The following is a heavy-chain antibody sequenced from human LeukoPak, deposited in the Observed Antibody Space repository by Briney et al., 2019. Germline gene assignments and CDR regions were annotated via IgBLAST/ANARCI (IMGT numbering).Heavy chain of an antibody. CDR2: IYYSGST. V-gene: IGHV4-39*07. D-gene: IGHD1-7*01. CDR3: AREEPRDDWNYRSSRFDP. J-gene: IGHJ5*02. Sequence: SETLSLTCTVSGGSISSSSYYWGWIRQPPGKGLEWTGSIYYSGSTYYNPSLKSRVTISVDTSKNQFSLKLSSVTAADTAVYYCAREEPRDDWNYRSSRFDPWGQGTLVTVSS. CDR1: GGSISSSSYY.